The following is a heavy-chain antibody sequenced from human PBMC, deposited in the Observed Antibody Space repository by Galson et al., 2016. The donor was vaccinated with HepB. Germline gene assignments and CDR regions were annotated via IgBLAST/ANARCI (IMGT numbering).Heavy chain of an antibody. Sequence: SLRLSCAVSEITVSSNYMTWVRQAPGKGLEWVSLLYRGGGTYYADSVKGRFTMSRDNSKNTLYLQMNSLRAEDTAVYYCARGSNSCSGGSCLVYWGQGTLVTVSS. J-gene: IGHJ4*02. CDR3: ARGSNSCSGGSCLVY. D-gene: IGHD2-15*01. CDR1: EITVSSNY. CDR2: LYRGGGT. V-gene: IGHV3-53*01.